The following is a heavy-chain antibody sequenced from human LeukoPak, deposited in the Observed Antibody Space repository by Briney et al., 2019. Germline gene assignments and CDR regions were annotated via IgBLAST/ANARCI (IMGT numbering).Heavy chain of an antibody. V-gene: IGHV4-59*12. CDR1: GGSITNYY. J-gene: IGHJ4*02. Sequence: PSETLSLTCTVSGGSITNYYWTWIRQPPGKGLEWIGYIHYSGSTNYNPSLKSRVTISVDTSKNQFSLKLSSVTAADTAVYYCARDSGLNDYWGQGTLVTVSS. CDR2: IHYSGST. D-gene: IGHD3-16*01. CDR3: ARDSGLNDY.